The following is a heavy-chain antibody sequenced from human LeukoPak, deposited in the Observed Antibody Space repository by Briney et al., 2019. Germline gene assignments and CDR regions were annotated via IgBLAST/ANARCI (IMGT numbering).Heavy chain of an antibody. Sequence: GASVKVSCKASGYTFTGYYMHWVRQAPGQGLEWMGWINPNSGGTNYAQKFQGRVTMTRDTSISTAYMELSRLRSDDTAVYYCARTAPVTPYYFDYWGQGTLVTVSP. CDR3: ARTAPVTPYYFDY. J-gene: IGHJ4*02. CDR1: GYTFTGYY. D-gene: IGHD4-17*01. CDR2: INPNSGGT. V-gene: IGHV1-2*02.